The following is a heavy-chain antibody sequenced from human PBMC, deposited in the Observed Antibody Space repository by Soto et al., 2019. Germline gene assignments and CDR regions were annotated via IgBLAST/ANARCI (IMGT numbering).Heavy chain of an antibody. D-gene: IGHD2-15*01. CDR2: IYYSGST. CDR3: ARIEPDLGYCSGGSCYTNAGGFDY. J-gene: IGHJ4*02. Sequence: QVQLQESGPGLVKPSQTLSLTCTVSGGSISSGDYYWSWIRQPPGKGLEWIGYIYYSGSTYYNPSLESRVTISVDTSKNQFSLKLSSVTAADTAVYYCARIEPDLGYCSGGSCYTNAGGFDYWGQGTLVTVSS. V-gene: IGHV4-30-4*01. CDR1: GGSISSGDYY.